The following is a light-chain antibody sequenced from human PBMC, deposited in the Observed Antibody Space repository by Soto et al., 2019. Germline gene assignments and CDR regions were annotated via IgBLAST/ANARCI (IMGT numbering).Light chain of an antibody. V-gene: IGKV3-20*01. CDR2: GAS. CDR1: QIVSSNY. Sequence: DSVLTQSPGTLSLSPGERATLSCRASQIVSSNYLAWYQQKPGQAPRLLIYGASTRATGIPDRFSGSGSGTDFTLTISSLEFGDSAVYYCQQYGSSPTWTFGQGTKVDIK. J-gene: IGKJ1*01. CDR3: QQYGSSPTWT.